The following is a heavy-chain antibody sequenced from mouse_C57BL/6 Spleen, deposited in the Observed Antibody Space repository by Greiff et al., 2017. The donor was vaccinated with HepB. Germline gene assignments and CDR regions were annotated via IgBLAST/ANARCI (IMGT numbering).Heavy chain of an antibody. CDR2: IRNKANGYTT. Sequence: EVKLVESGGGLVQPGGSLSLSCAAYGFTFTDYYMSWVRQPPGKALEWLGFIRNKANGYTTEYSASVKGRFTISRDTSQSILYLQMNALRAEDSATYCCARYSGSSLFAYWGQGTLVTVSA. D-gene: IGHD1-1*01. CDR3: ARYSGSSLFAY. J-gene: IGHJ3*01. V-gene: IGHV7-3*01. CDR1: GFTFTDYY.